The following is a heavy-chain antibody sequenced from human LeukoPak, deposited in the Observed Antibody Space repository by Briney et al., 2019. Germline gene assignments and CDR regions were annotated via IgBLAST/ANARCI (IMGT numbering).Heavy chain of an antibody. Sequence: SETLSLTCAVYGGSFSGYYWSWIRQPPGKGLEWIGEINHSGSTNYYPALKSPVPISVHTSKNQFSLKLSSVAAADPAVYYCARHPLLRGVTYDYYYYMDVWGKGTTVTISS. CDR2: INHSGST. V-gene: IGHV4-34*01. CDR3: ARHPLLRGVTYDYYYYMDV. CDR1: GGSFSGYY. D-gene: IGHD3-10*01. J-gene: IGHJ6*03.